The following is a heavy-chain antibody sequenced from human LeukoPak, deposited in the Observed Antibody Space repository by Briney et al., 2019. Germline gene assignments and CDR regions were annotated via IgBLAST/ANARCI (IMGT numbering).Heavy chain of an antibody. J-gene: IGHJ4*02. Sequence: ASVKVSCKASGYTFTGYYMHWVRQAPGQGLEWMGWINPNSGGTNYAQKFQGRVTMTGDTFISTAYMELSRLRSDDTAVYYCARQTGSGLFILPGGQGTLVTVSS. D-gene: IGHD3/OR15-3a*01. CDR2: INPNSGGT. CDR3: ARQTGSGLFILP. V-gene: IGHV1-2*02. CDR1: GYTFTGYY.